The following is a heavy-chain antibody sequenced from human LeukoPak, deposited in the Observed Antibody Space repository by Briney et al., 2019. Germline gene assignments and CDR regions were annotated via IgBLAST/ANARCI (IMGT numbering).Heavy chain of an antibody. CDR1: GVSFNDYY. D-gene: IGHD4-17*01. J-gene: IGHJ4*02. V-gene: IGHV4-34*01. CDR2: INHSGCT. CDR3: TRMTTGHDY. Sequence: PSETLSLTCAVSGVSFNDYYWSWVRQTPGKGLEWIGEINHSGCTNDSSSLKSRVTLSIDTSRKQFSLNVRSVTVADTGIYYCTRMTTGHDYWGQGTLVTVSS.